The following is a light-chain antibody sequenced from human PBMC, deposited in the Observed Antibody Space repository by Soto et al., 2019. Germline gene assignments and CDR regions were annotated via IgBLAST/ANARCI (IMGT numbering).Light chain of an antibody. Sequence: DIQMTQSPSTLSAGVGDRVTITCRASQRISTYLNWYQQKPGKAPTLLIYAASSLQSGVPSRFSGGGSGTDFTLTINTLLPEDSATYFCQQSYSSPRTFGQGTMVEIK. CDR2: AAS. CDR3: QQSYSSPRT. CDR1: QRISTY. J-gene: IGKJ1*01. V-gene: IGKV1-39*01.